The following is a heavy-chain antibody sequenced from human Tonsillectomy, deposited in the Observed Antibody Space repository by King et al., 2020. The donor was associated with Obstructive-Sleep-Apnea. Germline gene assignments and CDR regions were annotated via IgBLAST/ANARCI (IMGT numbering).Heavy chain of an antibody. CDR2: ISGSGGIT. CDR3: AKDPTAMVRSNYFDY. J-gene: IGHJ4*02. CDR1: GFTFSSYA. D-gene: IGHD5-18*01. Sequence: VQLVQSGGGLVQPGGSLRLSCAASGFTFSSYAMSWVRQAPGKGLEWVSAISGSGGITYYADSVKGRCTISRDNSKTTLYLQMNSLGAEDTAVYYCAKDPTAMVRSNYFDYWGQGTLVTVSS. V-gene: IGHV3-23*04.